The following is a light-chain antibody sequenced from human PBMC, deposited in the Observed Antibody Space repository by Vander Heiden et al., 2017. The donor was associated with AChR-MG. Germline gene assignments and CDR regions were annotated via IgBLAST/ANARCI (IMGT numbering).Light chain of an antibody. Sequence: QSVLTQPPSVSWSPGQRVNISCIRSTSNSGTTFYVHLYQPLPGAAPNLLVYGNKNRHSGGPARFSVSKYGTSASLATTGPQAEDEADYYCQSLDSSRSALVFGGGTKPTVL. CDR2: GNK. V-gene: IGLV1-40*01. CDR3: QSLDSSRSALV. J-gene: IGLJ2*01. CDR1: TSNSGTTFY.